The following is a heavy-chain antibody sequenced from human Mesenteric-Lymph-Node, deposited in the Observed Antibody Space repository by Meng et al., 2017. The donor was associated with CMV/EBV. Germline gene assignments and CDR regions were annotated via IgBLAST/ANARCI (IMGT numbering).Heavy chain of an antibody. CDR1: GYSFTSHD. CDR2: MNPSSGDT. D-gene: IGHD3-3*01. Sequence: ASVNVSCKASGYSFTSHDINWVRQATGQGLEWMGLMNPSSGDTESAQKFQGRVTMTGDTSTSTAYMELSSLTSEDTAVYFCARGQYEFWSGYQYYFDYWGQGTLVTVSS. J-gene: IGHJ4*02. CDR3: ARGQYEFWSGYQYYFDY. V-gene: IGHV1-8*01.